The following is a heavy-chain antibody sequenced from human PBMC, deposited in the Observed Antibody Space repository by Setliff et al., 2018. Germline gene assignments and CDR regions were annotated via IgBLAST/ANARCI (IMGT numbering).Heavy chain of an antibody. CDR2: INSDGSTT. V-gene: IGHV3-74*01. CDR3: VRAHSSTLSVHDY. CDR1: GFTFSSYW. Sequence: PGGSLRLSCAASGFTFSSYWMHWVRQAPGKGLVWVSRINSDGSTTSYADSVKGRFTISRDNAKNTLYLQMKSLRAEDTAVYYCVRAHSSTLSVHDYWGQGTLVTVSS. D-gene: IGHD2-2*01. J-gene: IGHJ4*02.